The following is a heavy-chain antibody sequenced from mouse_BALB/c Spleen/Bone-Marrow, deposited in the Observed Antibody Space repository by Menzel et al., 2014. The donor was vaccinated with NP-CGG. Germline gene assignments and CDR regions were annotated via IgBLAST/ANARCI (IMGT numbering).Heavy chain of an antibody. CDR1: GFTFSSYY. CDR3: ARQRAGTLLDY. Sequence: EVKVVESGGGLVKLGGSLKLSCAASGFTFSSYYMSWVRQTPEKRLELVAAINSNGGSTYYPDTVKGRFTISRDNAKNALYLQMSSLKSEDTALYYRARQRAGTLLDYWGQGATLTVSS. J-gene: IGHJ2*01. D-gene: IGHD3-3*01. CDR2: INSNGGST. V-gene: IGHV5-6-2*01.